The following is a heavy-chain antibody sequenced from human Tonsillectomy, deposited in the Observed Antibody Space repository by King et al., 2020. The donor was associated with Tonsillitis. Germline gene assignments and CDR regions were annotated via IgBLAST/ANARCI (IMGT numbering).Heavy chain of an antibody. D-gene: IGHD6-13*01. CDR2: IFSGGSST. CDR3: AKDDGYSSSWYSFPPAY. Sequence: VQLVESGGGLVQPGGSLRLSCAASGFTLSSYAMSWVRQAPGKGLELVSVIFSGGSSTYYADSVKGRFTISRDNSQNTVYLQMNSMRAPETDVYYCAKDDGYSSSWYSFPPAYWGQGTLVTVSS. CDR1: GFTLSSYA. J-gene: IGHJ4*02. V-gene: IGHV3-23*03.